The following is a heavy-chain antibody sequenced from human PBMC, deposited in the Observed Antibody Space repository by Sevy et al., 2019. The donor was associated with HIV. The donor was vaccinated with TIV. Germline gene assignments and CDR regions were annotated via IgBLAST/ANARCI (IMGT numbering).Heavy chain of an antibody. CDR1: GFTFSSYS. V-gene: IGHV3-21*01. D-gene: IGHD5-12*01. CDR2: ISSISSYI. Sequence: GGSLRLSCAASGFTFSSYSMNWVRQAPGKGLEWVSSISSISSYIYYADSVKGRFTISRDNAKNSLYLQMNSLRAEDTAVYYCARDLLDGYNYVSPEGYFDYWGQGTLVTVSS. J-gene: IGHJ4*02. CDR3: ARDLLDGYNYVSPEGYFDY.